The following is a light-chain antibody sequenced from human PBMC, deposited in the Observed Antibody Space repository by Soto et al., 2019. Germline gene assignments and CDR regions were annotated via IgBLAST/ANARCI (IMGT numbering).Light chain of an antibody. J-gene: IGKJ4*01. CDR3: HQRSNWPPT. Sequence: ENVLTQYPATLSLSSEEKTTLSCRASQSVSSKLAWYQQKPGQAPRLLIYDASNRATGIPARFSGSGSGTDFTLTISSLQPEDFAVYYCHQRSNWPPTFGGGTKVDIK. CDR2: DAS. V-gene: IGKV3-11*01. CDR1: QSVSSK.